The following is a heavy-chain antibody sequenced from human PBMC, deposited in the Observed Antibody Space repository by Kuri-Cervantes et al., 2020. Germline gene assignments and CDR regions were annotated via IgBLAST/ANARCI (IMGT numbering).Heavy chain of an antibody. CDR2: MNPASDNT. Sequence: GESLKISCKASGYIFTSCETNWVRQATGQGLEWMKCMNPASDNTDYAQKFQGRVTITADESTSTAYMELSSLRSEDTAVYYCATLKLRRSTVTTSYYYYGMDVWGQGTTVTVSS. CDR1: GYIFTSCE. J-gene: IGHJ6*02. V-gene: IGHV1-8*01. CDR3: ATLKLRRSTVTTSYYYYGMDV. D-gene: IGHD4-17*01.